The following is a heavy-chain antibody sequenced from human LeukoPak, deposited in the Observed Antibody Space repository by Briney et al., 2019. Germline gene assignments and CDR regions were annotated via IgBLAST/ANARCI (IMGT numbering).Heavy chain of an antibody. CDR1: GYTFTSYG. CDR3: ARKVSYSTSNWFDP. V-gene: IGHV1-18*01. Sequence: ASVKVSCKASGYTFTSYGISWVRQAPGRGLEWMGWISAYNGNTNYAQKLQGRVTMTTDTSTSTAYMELRSLRSEDTAVYYCARKVSYSTSNWFDPWGQGTLVTVSS. CDR2: ISAYNGNT. D-gene: IGHD6-6*01. J-gene: IGHJ5*02.